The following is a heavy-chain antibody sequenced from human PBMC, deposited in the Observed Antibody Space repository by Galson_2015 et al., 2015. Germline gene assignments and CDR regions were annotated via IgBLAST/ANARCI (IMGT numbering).Heavy chain of an antibody. J-gene: IGHJ4*02. CDR2: TYYRSKWYS. CDR3: ARSTTYGPFDY. D-gene: IGHD4-17*01. V-gene: IGHV6-1*01. Sequence: LEWLGRTYYRSKWYSDSAVSVKSRITVDPNTSKNLFSLQLTSVTPEDTAVYYCARSTTYGPFDYWGQGSLVTVSS.